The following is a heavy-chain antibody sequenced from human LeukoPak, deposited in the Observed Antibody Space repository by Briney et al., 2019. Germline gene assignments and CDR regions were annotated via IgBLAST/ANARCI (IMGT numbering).Heavy chain of an antibody. CDR1: GFTFSSYA. CDR3: AKILFGESTYDAFDI. Sequence: PGGSLRLSCAASGFTFSSYATSWVRQAPGKGLEWVSAISGSGGATYYPDSVKGRFTIPRDNSKNTLYLQVSSLRAEDTAVYYCAKILFGESTYDAFDIWGQGTMVTVSS. CDR2: ISGSGGAT. J-gene: IGHJ3*02. D-gene: IGHD3-10*01. V-gene: IGHV3-23*01.